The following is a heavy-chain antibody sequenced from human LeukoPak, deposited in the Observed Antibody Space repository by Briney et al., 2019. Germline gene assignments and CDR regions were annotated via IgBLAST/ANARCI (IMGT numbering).Heavy chain of an antibody. D-gene: IGHD6-13*01. CDR3: ARDRVVSSSWLYFDY. Sequence: PGGSLRLSCAASGFTFSSYSMNWVRQAPGKGLEWVSSISSSSSYIYYADSVKGRFTISRDNAKNSLYLQMNSLRAEDTAVYYCARDRVVSSSWLYFDYWGQGTLVTVSS. CDR1: GFTFSSYS. J-gene: IGHJ4*02. CDR2: ISSSSSYI. V-gene: IGHV3-21*01.